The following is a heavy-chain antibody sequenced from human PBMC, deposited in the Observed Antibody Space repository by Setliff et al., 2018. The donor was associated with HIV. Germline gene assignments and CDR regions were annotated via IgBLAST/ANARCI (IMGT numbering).Heavy chain of an antibody. CDR1: GDSISGFY. V-gene: IGHV4-59*08. D-gene: IGHD2-15*01. CDR2: IYSSGST. CDR3: ARRVVLAAAFDY. Sequence: LSLTCTVSGDSISGFYWSWIRRPPGKGLECIGYIYSSGSTNYNPSLKSRVTMSLDTSKNQFSLELRSVTAADTAVYYCARRVVLAAAFDYWGQGALVTVSS. J-gene: IGHJ4*02.